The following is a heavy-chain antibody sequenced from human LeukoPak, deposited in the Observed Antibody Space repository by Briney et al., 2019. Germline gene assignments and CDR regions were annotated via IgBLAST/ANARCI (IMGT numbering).Heavy chain of an antibody. D-gene: IGHD2-2*02. V-gene: IGHV1-2*02. Sequence: ASVKVSCKAFGYTFTGYYMHWVRQAPGQGLEWMGWINPNSGGTNYAQKFQGRVTMTRDTSISTAYMELSRLRSDDTAVYYCARPLEEYQLLYEAFDIWGQGTMVTVSS. CDR3: ARPLEEYQLLYEAFDI. CDR1: GYTFTGYY. CDR2: INPNSGGT. J-gene: IGHJ3*02.